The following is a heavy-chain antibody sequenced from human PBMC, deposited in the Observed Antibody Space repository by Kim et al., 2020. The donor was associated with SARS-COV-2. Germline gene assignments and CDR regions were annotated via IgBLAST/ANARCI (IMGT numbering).Heavy chain of an antibody. CDR3: ARGAFDI. J-gene: IGHJ3*02. CDR1: GGSISSYY. CDR2: IYYSGST. Sequence: SETLSLTCTVSGGSISSYYWSWIRQPPGKGLEWIGYIYYSGSTNYNPSLKSRVTISVDTSKNQFSLKLSSVTAADTAVYYCARGAFDIWGQGTMVTVSS. V-gene: IGHV4-59*01.